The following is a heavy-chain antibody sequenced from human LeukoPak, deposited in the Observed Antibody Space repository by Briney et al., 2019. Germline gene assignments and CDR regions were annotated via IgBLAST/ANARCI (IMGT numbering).Heavy chain of an antibody. Sequence: GASVKVSCKASGYTFTGYYVHWVRQAPGQGLEWMGWINPNSGGTNYAQKFQGRVTMTRDTSISTAYMELSRLRSDDTAVYYCARVVTGIAAADYWGQGTLVTVSS. V-gene: IGHV1-2*02. J-gene: IGHJ4*02. CDR3: ARVVTGIAAADY. CDR2: INPNSGGT. D-gene: IGHD6-13*01. CDR1: GYTFTGYY.